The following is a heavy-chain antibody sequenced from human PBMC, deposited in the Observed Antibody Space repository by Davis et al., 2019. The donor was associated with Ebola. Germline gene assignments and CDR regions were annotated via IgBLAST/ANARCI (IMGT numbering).Heavy chain of an antibody. CDR2: IYYSGST. Sequence: TLSPTCLLSAGSTSSYYCSWIRQLPGKVLEWIGYIYYSGSTNYYPSLKTRLTISVDTSKNQSSLKLSSVPAADTAVYYCERVGMATIGSPLDYWGQGTLVTVSS. D-gene: IGHD5-24*01. V-gene: IGHV4-59*01. CDR3: ERVGMATIGSPLDY. CDR1: AGSTSSYY. J-gene: IGHJ4*02.